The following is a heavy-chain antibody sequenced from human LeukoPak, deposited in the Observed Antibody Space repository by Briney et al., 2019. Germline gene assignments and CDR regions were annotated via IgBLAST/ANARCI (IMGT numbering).Heavy chain of an antibody. J-gene: IGHJ5*02. CDR2: ISGSAGST. Sequence: GGSLRLSCAASGFTFSSYAMSWVRQAPGKGLEWVSAISGSAGSTYYADSVKGRFTISRDNSKNTLYLQMNSLRAEDTAVYYCAKDLVVVPASGYCFDPWGQGALVTVSS. V-gene: IGHV3-23*01. CDR3: AKDLVVVPASGYCFDP. D-gene: IGHD2-2*01. CDR1: GFTFSSYA.